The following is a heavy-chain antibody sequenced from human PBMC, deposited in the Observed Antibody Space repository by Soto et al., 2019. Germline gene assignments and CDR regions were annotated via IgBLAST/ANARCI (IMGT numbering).Heavy chain of an antibody. Sequence: SLRLSCAASGFTFSSYSMNWVRQAPGKGLEWVSSISSSSSYIYYADSVKGRFTISRDNAKNSLYLQMNSLRAEDTAVYYCARDHLIYPWDDTTPYYFDYWGQGTLVTVSP. D-gene: IGHD2-2*02. V-gene: IGHV3-21*01. J-gene: IGHJ4*02. CDR2: ISSSSSYI. CDR1: GFTFSSYS. CDR3: ARDHLIYPWDDTTPYYFDY.